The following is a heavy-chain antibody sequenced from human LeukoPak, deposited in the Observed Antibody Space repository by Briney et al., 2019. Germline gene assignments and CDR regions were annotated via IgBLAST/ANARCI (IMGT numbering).Heavy chain of an antibody. CDR3: ARGTVVVADIYYYYYMDV. Sequence: SETLSLTCTVSGGSISSYYWSWIRQPPGKGLEWIGYIYYSGSTSYKPSLKSRVTISVDTSKNQFSLKLSSVTAADTAVYYCARGTVVVADIYYYYYMDVWGKGTTVTISS. CDR1: GGSISSYY. D-gene: IGHD2-15*01. CDR2: IYYSGST. V-gene: IGHV4-59*08. J-gene: IGHJ6*03.